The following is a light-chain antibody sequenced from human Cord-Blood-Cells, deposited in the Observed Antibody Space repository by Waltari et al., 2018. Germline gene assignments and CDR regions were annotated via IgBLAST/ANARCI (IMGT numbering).Light chain of an antibody. CDR3: QQYNNWPYT. CDR2: GAS. CDR1: QSVSSN. Sequence: EIVMTQSPATLSVYPGERATLSCRASQSVSSNLAWYQQKPGQAPRLLIYGASTRATGIPAGFSGSGSETEFTLTISSLQSEDFAVYYCQQYNNWPYTFGQGTKLEIK. J-gene: IGKJ2*01. V-gene: IGKV3-15*01.